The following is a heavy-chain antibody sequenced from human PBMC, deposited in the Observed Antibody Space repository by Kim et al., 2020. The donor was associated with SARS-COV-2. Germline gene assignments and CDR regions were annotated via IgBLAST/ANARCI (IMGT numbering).Heavy chain of an antibody. CDR1: GYTLTELS. D-gene: IGHD3-10*01. J-gene: IGHJ4*02. Sequence: ASVKVSCKVSGYTLTELSMHWVRQAPGKGLEWMGGFDPEDGETIYAQKFQGRVTMTEDTSTDTAYMELSSLRSEDTAVYYCATDKQLLWFGELFYWGQGTLVTVSS. V-gene: IGHV1-24*01. CDR3: ATDKQLLWFGELFY. CDR2: FDPEDGET.